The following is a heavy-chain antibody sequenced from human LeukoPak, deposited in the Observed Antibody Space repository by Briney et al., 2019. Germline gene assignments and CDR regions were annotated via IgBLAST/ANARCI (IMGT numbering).Heavy chain of an antibody. CDR2: FSYSGTT. CDR1: GGSISGYY. D-gene: IGHD1/OR15-1a*01. CDR3: ATGRGGNTRGFDY. J-gene: IGHJ4*02. V-gene: IGHV4-59*01. Sequence: SETLSLTCTVSGGSISGYYWNWIRQPPGKGLEWIGYFSYSGTTNYNPALKSRVTISVDTSKNQFSLKLSSVTAADTAVYYCATGRGGNTRGFDYWGQGTLVTVSS.